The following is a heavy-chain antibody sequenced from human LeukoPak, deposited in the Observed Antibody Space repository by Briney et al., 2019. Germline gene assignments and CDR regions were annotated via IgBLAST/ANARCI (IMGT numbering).Heavy chain of an antibody. V-gene: IGHV3-48*03. CDR3: AREVRGVTEPMDV. D-gene: IGHD3-10*01. Sequence: PGRSLRLSCAASGFTFSSYEMNWVRQAPGKGLEWVSYISSSGSTIYYADSVKGRFTISRDNAKNSLYLQMNSLRAEDTAVYYCAREVRGVTEPMDVWGQGTTVTVSS. J-gene: IGHJ6*02. CDR2: ISSSGSTI. CDR1: GFTFSSYE.